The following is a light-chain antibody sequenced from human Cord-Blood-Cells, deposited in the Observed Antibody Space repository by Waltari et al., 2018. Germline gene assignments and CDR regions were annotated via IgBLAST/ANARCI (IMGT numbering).Light chain of an antibody. CDR3: QQSYSTLWT. J-gene: IGKJ1*01. V-gene: IGKV1-39*01. CDR2: AAS. CDR1: QSISSY. Sequence: DIQSSKSPSSLPQSVGQRCTITCRASQSISSYLNLYQQKPGKAPKLLIYAASSLQSGVPSRFSGSGSGTDFTLTISSLQPEDFATYYCQQSYSTLWTFGQGTKVEIK.